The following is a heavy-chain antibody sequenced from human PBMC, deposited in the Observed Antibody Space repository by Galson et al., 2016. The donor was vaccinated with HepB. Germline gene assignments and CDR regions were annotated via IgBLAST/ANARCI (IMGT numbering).Heavy chain of an antibody. Sequence: SLRLSCAASGFPFNNNSLHWVRQAPGKGLEWLAVLSPDGMKTYHADSVEGRFTISRDNSKNTLYLHLSSLRTEDTAVYFCARHGAKNQGGALDSWGRGTLVAVSS. CDR3: ARHGAKNQGGALDS. CDR2: LSPDGMKT. D-gene: IGHD2/OR15-2a*01. CDR1: GFPFNNNS. V-gene: IGHV3-30*04. J-gene: IGHJ4*02.